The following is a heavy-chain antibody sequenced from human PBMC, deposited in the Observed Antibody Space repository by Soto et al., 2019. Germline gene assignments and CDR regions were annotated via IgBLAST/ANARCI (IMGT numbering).Heavy chain of an antibody. CDR3: ARRWSGTDY. CDR1: GGSITSYY. CDR2: IHNSGST. J-gene: IGHJ4*01. D-gene: IGHD3-10*01. Sequence: QVQLQESGPGLVKPSETLSLTCTVSGGSITSYYWSWIRQPPGKGLEWIGYIHNSGSTSYNPSLQSRGTISADVSKNQFSLDLRSVTAADTAVYYCARRWSGTDYWGHGTLVTVSS. V-gene: IGHV4-59*01.